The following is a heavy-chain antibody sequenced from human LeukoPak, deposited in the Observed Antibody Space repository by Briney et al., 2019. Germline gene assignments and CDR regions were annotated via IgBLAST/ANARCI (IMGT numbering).Heavy chain of an antibody. J-gene: IGHJ5*02. CDR2: ISSSGSTI. D-gene: IGHD3-10*01. CDR1: GFTFSSYE. CDR3: MTTHWDYGSANDR. Sequence: GGSLRLSCAASGFTFSSYEMNWVRQAPGKGLEWVSYISSSGSTIYYADSVKGRFTISRDNAKNSLYLQMNSLKAEDTAVYYCMTTHWDYGSANDRWGQGTLVSVSS. V-gene: IGHV3-48*03.